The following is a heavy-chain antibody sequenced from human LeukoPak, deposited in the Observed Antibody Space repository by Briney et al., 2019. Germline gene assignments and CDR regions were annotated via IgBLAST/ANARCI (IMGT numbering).Heavy chain of an antibody. D-gene: IGHD5-24*01. J-gene: IGHJ1*01. V-gene: IGHV1-69*06. CDR3: ARDLGGDGYKQRGEGSVLSVYSGSVPAPTTSVYF. Sequence: ASVKVSCKASGGTFTSYAISWVRQAPGQGLEWMGGIIPIFGTANYAQKFQGRVTITPAKSTSTAYMELSSLTSGDTAVYYCARDLGGDGYKQRGEGSVLSVYSGSVPAPTTSVYF. CDR2: IIPIFGTA. CDR1: GGTFTSYA.